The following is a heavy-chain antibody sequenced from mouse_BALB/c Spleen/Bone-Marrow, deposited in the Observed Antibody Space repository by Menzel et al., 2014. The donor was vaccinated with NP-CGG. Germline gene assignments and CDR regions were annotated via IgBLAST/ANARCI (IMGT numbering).Heavy chain of an antibody. CDR3: ARLSYYGRFAY. V-gene: IGHV4-1*02. J-gene: IGHJ3*01. D-gene: IGHD1-1*01. CDR2: INPDSTTI. CDR1: GFDFSGYW. Sequence: VKLQESGGGLVQPGGSLKLSCPASGFDFSGYWMSWVRQAPGKGLEWIGEINPDSTTINYAPSRKDKFIISGDNAKNTLFLQMSKVRSEDTALYYCARLSYYGRFAYWGQGTLVTVSA.